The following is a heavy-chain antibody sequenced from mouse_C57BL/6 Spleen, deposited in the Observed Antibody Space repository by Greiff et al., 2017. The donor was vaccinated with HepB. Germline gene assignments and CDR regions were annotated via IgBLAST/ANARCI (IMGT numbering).Heavy chain of an antibody. V-gene: IGHV5-2*01. D-gene: IGHD1-1*02. CDR3: ARYGGDGGFAY. CDR2: INSDGGST. CDR1: EYEFPSYD. Sequence: EVKLVESGGGLVQPGESLKLSCESNEYEFPSYDMSWVRQTPEKRLELVAAINSDGGSTYYPDTMERRFIISRDNTRKTLYLQMSSLRSEDTALYYCARYGGDGGFAYWGQGTLVTVSA. J-gene: IGHJ3*01.